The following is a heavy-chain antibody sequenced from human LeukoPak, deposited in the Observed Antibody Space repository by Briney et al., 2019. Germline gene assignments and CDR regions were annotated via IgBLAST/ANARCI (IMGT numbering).Heavy chain of an antibody. CDR3: ARANYGSGGYYFDY. V-gene: IGHV3-30-3*01. J-gene: IGHJ4*02. CDR1: GFTFSSYA. CDR2: ISYDGSNK. D-gene: IGHD3-10*01. Sequence: PGRSLRLSCAASGFTFSSYAMHWVRQAPGKGLEWVAVISYDGSNKYYADSVKGRFTISRDNSKNTLYLQMNSLRAEDTAVYYCARANYGSGGYYFDYWGQGTLVTVSS.